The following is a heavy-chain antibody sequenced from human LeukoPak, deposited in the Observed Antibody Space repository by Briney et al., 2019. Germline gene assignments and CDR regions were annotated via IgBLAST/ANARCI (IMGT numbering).Heavy chain of an antibody. CDR2: IYYSGST. CDR3: ARLYRRGGNCYSYFDS. J-gene: IGHJ4*02. D-gene: IGHD2-15*01. Sequence: SETLSLTCTVSGGSISSYYWSWIRQPPGKGLEWIGYIYYSGSTNYNPSLKSRVTISVDTSKNQFSLKLSSVTAADTAVYYCARLYRRGGNCYSYFDSWGRGTLVTVSS. V-gene: IGHV4-59*08. CDR1: GGSISSYY.